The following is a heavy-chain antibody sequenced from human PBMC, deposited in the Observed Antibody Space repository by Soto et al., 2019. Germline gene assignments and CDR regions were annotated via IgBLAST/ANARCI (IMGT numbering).Heavy chain of an antibody. Sequence: EVQLLESGGGLVQAGGSLRLSCAASGITFSSCAMSWVRQAPGKGLEWVSAIGPGGTTTYYADSVKGRFTISRDNSKHTLYLQMNSLRAEDTAIYYREKVGGGSSSSDYWGQGTLVTVSS. D-gene: IGHD6-13*01. CDR3: EKVGGGSSSSDY. J-gene: IGHJ4*02. CDR1: GITFSSCA. V-gene: IGHV3-23*01. CDR2: IGPGGTTT.